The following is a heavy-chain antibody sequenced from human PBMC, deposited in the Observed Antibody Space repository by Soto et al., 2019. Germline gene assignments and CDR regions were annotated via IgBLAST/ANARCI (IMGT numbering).Heavy chain of an antibody. D-gene: IGHD4-17*01. CDR3: AREGELATVTTGSFDY. V-gene: IGHV4-31*03. J-gene: IGHJ4*02. CDR1: GGSISSGGYY. CDR2: IYYSGST. Sequence: PSETLSLTCTVSGGSISSGGYYWSWIRQHPGKGLEWIGYIYYSGSTYYNPSLKSRVTISVDTSKNQFSLRLSSVTAADTAVYYCAREGELATVTTGSFDYWGQGTLVTVSS.